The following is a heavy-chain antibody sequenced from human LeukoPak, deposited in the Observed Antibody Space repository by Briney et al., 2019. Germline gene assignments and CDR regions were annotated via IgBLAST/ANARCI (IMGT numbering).Heavy chain of an antibody. V-gene: IGHV3-11*06. CDR2: ISSSSSYI. J-gene: IGHJ3*02. CDR3: ARGDSSGYYYLSAFDI. D-gene: IGHD3-22*01. CDR1: GFTFSDYY. Sequence: GGSLRLSCAASGFTFSDYYMSWIRQAPGKGLEWVSSISSSSSYILYVDSVKGRFTISRDNAKNSLYLQMNSLRAEDTAVYYCARGDSSGYYYLSAFDIWGQGTMVTVSS.